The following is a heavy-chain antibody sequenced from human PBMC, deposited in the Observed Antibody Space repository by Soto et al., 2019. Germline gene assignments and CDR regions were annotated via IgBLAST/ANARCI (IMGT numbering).Heavy chain of an antibody. J-gene: IGHJ4*02. V-gene: IGHV4-61*01. Sequence: KSXETLSLPVTVSGDSVSSGRYDWSWIRQPPGKGLQWISYLYYSGNTNDNPSLKSRVTISVDTSKNQFSLKLSSVTTADTAVYYCARGGGATATFDYWGQGTLVTVSS. CDR2: LYYSGNT. D-gene: IGHD1-26*01. CDR3: ARGGGATATFDY. CDR1: GDSVSSGRYD.